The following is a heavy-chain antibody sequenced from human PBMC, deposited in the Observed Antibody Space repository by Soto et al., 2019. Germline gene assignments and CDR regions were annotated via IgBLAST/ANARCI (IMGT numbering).Heavy chain of an antibody. D-gene: IGHD4-17*01. CDR2: ISYDGSNK. CDR1: GFTFSSYG. V-gene: IGHV3-30*18. CDR3: AKDLGDYGDYAYYYYGMDV. J-gene: IGHJ6*02. Sequence: AGGSLRLSYAASGFTFSSYGMHWVRQAPGKGLEWVAVISYDGSNKYYADSVKGRFTISRDNSKNTLYLQMNSLRAEDTAVYYCAKDLGDYGDYAYYYYGMDVWGQGTTVTVSS.